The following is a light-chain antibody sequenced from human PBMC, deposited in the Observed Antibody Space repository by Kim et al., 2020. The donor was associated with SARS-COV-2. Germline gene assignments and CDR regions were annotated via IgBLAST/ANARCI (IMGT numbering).Light chain of an antibody. V-gene: IGKV3-20*01. CDR3: QQYDISPYN. CDR2: GAS. J-gene: IGKJ2*01. CDR1: QSVDTRY. Sequence: EIVVTQSPGTLSLSPGGRATLSCRVSQSVDTRYLAWYQQKPGQGPRLLISGASSRATGVSDRFSGSGSRTDFTLTISRLEPEDSAVYYCQQYDISPYNFGQGTKVDIK.